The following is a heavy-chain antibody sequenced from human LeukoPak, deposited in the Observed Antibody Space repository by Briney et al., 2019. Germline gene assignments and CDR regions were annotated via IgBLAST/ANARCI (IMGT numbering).Heavy chain of an antibody. V-gene: IGHV4-34*01. CDR2: INHRGST. J-gene: IGHJ4*02. D-gene: IGHD1-26*01. CDR3: ARDPWELGVSLDY. Sequence: PSETLSLTCAVYGGSFSGYYWSWIRQPPGKGLEWIGEINHRGSTNYNPSLKSRVTISVDTSKNQFSLKLSSVTAADTAVYYCARDPWELGVSLDYWGQGTLVTVSS. CDR1: GGSFSGYY.